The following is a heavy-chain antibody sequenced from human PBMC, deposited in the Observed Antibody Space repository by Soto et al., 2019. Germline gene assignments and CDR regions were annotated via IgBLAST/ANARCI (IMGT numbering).Heavy chain of an antibody. Sequence: EVQLVESGGGLVKPGGSLRLSCAASGFTFRSFSMNWVRQAPGEGLEWVSSISSSSNYMYYADSLKGRFTISRDNAKDSLFLQMHSLRAEDTAVYYCARASRSGSYFDYWGQGTLVTVSS. J-gene: IGHJ4*02. D-gene: IGHD6-6*01. CDR3: ARASRSGSYFDY. CDR1: GFTFRSFS. V-gene: IGHV3-21*01. CDR2: ISSSSNYM.